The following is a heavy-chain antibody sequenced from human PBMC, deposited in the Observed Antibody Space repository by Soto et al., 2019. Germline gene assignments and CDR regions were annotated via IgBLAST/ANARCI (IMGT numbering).Heavy chain of an antibody. CDR3: ARGERIEVGTPPTY. V-gene: IGHV1-8*01. Sequence: PVKVSCKASGYTFTSYVISCVRKATGQGLEWMGWMNPNSGNTGYAQKFQGRVTMTRNTSISTAYMELSSLRSEDTAVYYCARGERIEVGTPPTYWGQGTLVTASS. CDR2: MNPNSGNT. J-gene: IGHJ4*02. CDR1: GYTFTSYV. D-gene: IGHD1-1*01.